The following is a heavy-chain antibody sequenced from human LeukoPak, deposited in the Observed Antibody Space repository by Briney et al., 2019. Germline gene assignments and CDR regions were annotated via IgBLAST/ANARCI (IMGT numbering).Heavy chain of an antibody. V-gene: IGHV1-46*01. CDR1: GYTFTSYY. D-gene: IGHD3-10*01. J-gene: IGHJ6*02. CDR2: INPSGGST. CDR3: ARDVVTIVRGIINVRYHYGMDV. Sequence: ASVKVSCKPSGYTFTSYYMHWVRQAPGQGLEWMGIINPSGGSTSYAQKFQGRVTMTRDTSTSTVYMELSSLRSEDTAVYYCARDVVTIVRGIINVRYHYGMDVWGQGTTVTVSS.